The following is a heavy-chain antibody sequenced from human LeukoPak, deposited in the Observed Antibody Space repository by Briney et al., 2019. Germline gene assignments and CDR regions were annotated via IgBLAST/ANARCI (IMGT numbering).Heavy chain of an antibody. CDR1: GYTFSSNW. CDR2: IYPGDSDT. V-gene: IGHV5-51*01. Sequence: TGESLKISCKGSGYTFSSNWIGWVRQMPGKGLEWMGIIYPGDSDTRYSPSFQGQVTISADKSISTAYLQWSSLKASDTAMYYCARLEYSSSFDYWGQGTLVTVSS. D-gene: IGHD6-13*01. J-gene: IGHJ4*02. CDR3: ARLEYSSSFDY.